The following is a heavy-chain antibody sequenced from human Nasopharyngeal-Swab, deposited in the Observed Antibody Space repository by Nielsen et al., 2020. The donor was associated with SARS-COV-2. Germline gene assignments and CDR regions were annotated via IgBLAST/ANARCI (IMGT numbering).Heavy chain of an antibody. CDR2: IKEDGSET. V-gene: IGHV3-7*01. J-gene: IGHJ4*02. D-gene: IGHD2-8*01. CDR3: AKGMLQGMDY. Sequence: GESLKISCAASGFSVSTYWMTWVRQDPGRGLEWIANIKEDGSETYYVDSVKGRFTISRDNSKTTLYLQMNSLRAEDTAVYYCAKGMLQGMDYWGQGTLVTVSS. CDR1: GFSVSTYW.